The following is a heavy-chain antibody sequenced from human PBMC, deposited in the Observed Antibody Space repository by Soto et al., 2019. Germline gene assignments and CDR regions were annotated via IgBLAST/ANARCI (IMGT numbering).Heavy chain of an antibody. CDR3: ARRWGRTFDY. CDR1: GGSISGGGYS. D-gene: IGHD7-27*01. V-gene: IGHV4-30-2*01. Sequence: TLSLTCAVSGGSISGGGYSWSWIRQPPGKGLEWIGYIYHSGSTYYNSSLKSRVTISVDRSKNQFSLKLNSVTAADTAVYYCARRWGRTFDYWGQGTLVTVSS. CDR2: IYHSGST. J-gene: IGHJ4*02.